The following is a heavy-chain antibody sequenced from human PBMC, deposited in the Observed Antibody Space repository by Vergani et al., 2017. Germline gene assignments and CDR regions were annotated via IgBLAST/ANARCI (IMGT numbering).Heavy chain of an antibody. CDR3: AKTKDVDYGDYSGPYYYYYGMDV. V-gene: IGHV3-30*18. J-gene: IGHJ6*02. CDR1: GFTFSSYG. D-gene: IGHD4-17*01. CDR2: ISYDGSNK. Sequence: QVQLVESGGGVVQPGRSLRLSCAASGFTFSSYGMHWVRQAPGKGLEWVAVISYDGSNKYYADSVKGRFTISRDKSKNTLYLQMNSLRAEDTAVYYCAKTKDVDYGDYSGPYYYYYGMDVWGQGTTVTVSS.